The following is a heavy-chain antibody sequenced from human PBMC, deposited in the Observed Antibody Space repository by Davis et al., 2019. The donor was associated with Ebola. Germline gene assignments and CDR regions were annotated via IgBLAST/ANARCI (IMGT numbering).Heavy chain of an antibody. CDR3: ARHQGAYYSDY. J-gene: IGHJ4*02. Sequence: SETLSLTCTVSGGSISSYYWSWIRQPPGKGLEWIGYIYYSGSTNYNPSLKSRVTISVDTSKNQFSLKLLSVTAADTAMYYCARHQGAYYSDYWGQGTLVTVSP. D-gene: IGHD3-10*01. CDR1: GGSISSYY. V-gene: IGHV4-59*08. CDR2: IYYSGST.